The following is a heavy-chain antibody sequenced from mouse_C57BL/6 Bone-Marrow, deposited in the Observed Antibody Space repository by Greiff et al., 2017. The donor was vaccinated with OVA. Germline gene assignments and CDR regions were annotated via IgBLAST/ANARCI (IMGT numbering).Heavy chain of an antibody. CDR2: IDPSDSYT. J-gene: IGHJ3*01. D-gene: IGHD2-4*01. Sequence: QVQLQQPGAELVMPGASVKLSCKASGYTFTSYWMHWVKQRPGQGLEWIGEIDPSDSYTNYNQKFKGKSTLTVDKSSSTAYMQLSSLTSEDSAVYDCARECIYYDFSWFAYWGQGTLVTVSA. V-gene: IGHV1-69*01. CDR1: GYTFTSYW. CDR3: ARECIYYDFSWFAY.